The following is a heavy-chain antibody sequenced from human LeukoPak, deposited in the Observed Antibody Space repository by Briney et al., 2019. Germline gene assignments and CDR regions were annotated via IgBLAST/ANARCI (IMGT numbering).Heavy chain of an antibody. CDR1: GGSFSGYY. J-gene: IGHJ5*02. D-gene: IGHD6-13*01. CDR3: ARGGGIAAAGTGT. V-gene: IGHV4-34*01. CDR2: INHSGST. Sequence: SETLSLTCAVYGGSFSGYYWSWIRQPPGKGLECIGEINHSGSTNYNPSLKSRVTISVDTSKNQFSLKLSSVTAADTAVYYCARGGGIAAAGTGTWGQGTLVTVSS.